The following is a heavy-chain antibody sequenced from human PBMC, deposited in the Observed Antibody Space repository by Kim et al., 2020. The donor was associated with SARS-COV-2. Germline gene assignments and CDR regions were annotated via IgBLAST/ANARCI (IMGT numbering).Heavy chain of an antibody. V-gene: IGHV3-49*03. CDR3: TRNLYYDILTGYGAYYFQH. Sequence: GGSLRLSCTASGFTFGDYAMSWFRQAPGKGLEWVGFIRSKAYGGTTEYAASVKGRFTISRDDSKSIAYLQMNSLKTEDTAVYYCTRNLYYDILTGYGAYYFQHWGQGTLVTVSS. CDR2: IRSKAYGGTT. D-gene: IGHD3-9*01. J-gene: IGHJ1*01. CDR1: GFTFGDYA.